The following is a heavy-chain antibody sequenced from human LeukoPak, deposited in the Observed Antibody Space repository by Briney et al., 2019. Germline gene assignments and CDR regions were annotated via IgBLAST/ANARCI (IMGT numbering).Heavy chain of an antibody. J-gene: IGHJ6*03. D-gene: IGHD1-14*01. Sequence: GGSLRLSCAASGFTFSSYSMNWVRQAPGKGLEWVSYISSSSSTIYYADSVKGRFTISRDNAKNLLYLQMNSLRAEDTAVYYCAAHPNHLYYYYMDVWGKGTTVTVSS. V-gene: IGHV3-48*04. CDR1: GFTFSSYS. CDR2: ISSSSSTI. CDR3: AAHPNHLYYYYMDV.